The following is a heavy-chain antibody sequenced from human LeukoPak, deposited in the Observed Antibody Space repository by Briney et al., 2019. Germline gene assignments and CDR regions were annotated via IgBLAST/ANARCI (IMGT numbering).Heavy chain of an antibody. D-gene: IGHD2-2*01. J-gene: IGHJ6*01. CDR2: IIPMLGTT. CDR3: ARPGVVVPAAAISMDV. CDR1: RGTFSSYV. Sequence: SVKVSCKASRGTFSSYVISWVRQAPGQGLEWMGGIIPMLGTTNYAQKFQGRVTITADESASQAYMELSSLRAEDTGVYYCARPGVVVPAAAISMDVWGQGTTVTVSS. V-gene: IGHV1-69*13.